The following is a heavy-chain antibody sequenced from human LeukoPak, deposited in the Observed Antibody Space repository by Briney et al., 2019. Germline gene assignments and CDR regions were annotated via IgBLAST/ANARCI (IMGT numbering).Heavy chain of an antibody. CDR2: INHSGST. CDR3: ARVDNGGYSYGLFDY. J-gene: IGHJ4*02. Sequence: SETLSLTCAVYGGSFSGYYWSWIRQPPGKGLEWIGEINHSGSTNYNPSLKSRVTISVDTSKKQFSLKLSSVTAADTAVYYCARVDNGGYSYGLFDYWGQGTLVTVSS. V-gene: IGHV4-34*01. D-gene: IGHD5-18*01. CDR1: GGSFSGYY.